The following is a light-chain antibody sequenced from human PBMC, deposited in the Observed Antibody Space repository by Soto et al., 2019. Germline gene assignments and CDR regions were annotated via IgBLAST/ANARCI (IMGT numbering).Light chain of an antibody. CDR1: QSGSSSY. Sequence: EIVLTQSPGTLSLSPGERATLSCRSSQSGSSSYLAWYQQKPGQAPRLLIYGASSRATGVPDRFSGSGSGTDFTLTISRLEPEDFAVYYCQQYGSSPLYPFGQGTKLEIK. J-gene: IGKJ2*01. CDR3: QQYGSSPLYP. CDR2: GAS. V-gene: IGKV3-20*01.